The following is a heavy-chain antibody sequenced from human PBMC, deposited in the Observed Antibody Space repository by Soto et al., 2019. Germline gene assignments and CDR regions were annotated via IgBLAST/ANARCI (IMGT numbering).Heavy chain of an antibody. CDR2: INHSGST. V-gene: IGHV4-34*01. CDR1: GGSFSGYY. Sequence: PSETLSLTCAVYGGSFSGYYWSWIRQPPGKGLEWIGEINHSGSTSYNPSLKSRVTISVDTSKNQFSLKLSSVTAADTAVYYCARARGIAAAGIYFDYWGQGTLVTVSS. J-gene: IGHJ4*02. D-gene: IGHD6-13*01. CDR3: ARARGIAAAGIYFDY.